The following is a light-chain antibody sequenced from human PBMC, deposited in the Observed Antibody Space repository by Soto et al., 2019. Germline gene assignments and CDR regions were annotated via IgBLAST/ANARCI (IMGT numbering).Light chain of an antibody. CDR3: QNYHSYPLT. Sequence: DIQMTQSPSTLSASVGDRVTITCRASQSIYRWFAWYQQKPGKAPKFLIYDASSLESGVPSRFSGSGSGTEFTLIISSLQADDVAIYYCQNYHSYPLTFGGGTKVEIK. J-gene: IGKJ4*02. V-gene: IGKV1-5*01. CDR1: QSIYRW. CDR2: DAS.